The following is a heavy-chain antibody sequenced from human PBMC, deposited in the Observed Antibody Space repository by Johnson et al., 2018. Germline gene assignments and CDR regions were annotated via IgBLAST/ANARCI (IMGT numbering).Heavy chain of an antibody. V-gene: IGHV3-23*04. D-gene: IGHD1-26*01. CDR1: GFTFSSYA. J-gene: IGHJ1*01. CDR3: AKERINSGSYCQH. Sequence: EVQLVESGGGFVQPGGSLRLSCAASGFTFSSYAMSWVRQAPGKGLEWVSAISGRGGSTYYADSVRGRFTISRDNSKNTLYLQMNSLRAEDTAVYYCAKERINSGSYCQHWGQGTLVTVSS. CDR2: ISGRGGST.